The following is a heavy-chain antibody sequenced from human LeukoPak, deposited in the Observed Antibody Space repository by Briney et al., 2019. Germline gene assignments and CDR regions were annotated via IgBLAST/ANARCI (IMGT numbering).Heavy chain of an antibody. CDR2: IYDSGST. CDR3: ARDSRSSGWYYFDY. J-gene: IGHJ4*02. V-gene: IGHV4-59*01. CDR1: GDSISSNY. D-gene: IGHD6-19*01. Sequence: SETLSLTCTVSGDSISSNYWSWLRQPPGKGLEGMGYIYDSGSTHYSPSLKSRVTISVDTSKNQFSLKLSSVTAADTAVYYCARDSRSSGWYYFDYWGQGTLVTVSS.